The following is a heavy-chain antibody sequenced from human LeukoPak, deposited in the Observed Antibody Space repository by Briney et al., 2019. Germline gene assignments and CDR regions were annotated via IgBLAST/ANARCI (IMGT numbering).Heavy chain of an antibody. CDR1: GYTFTGYY. J-gene: IGHJ4*02. D-gene: IGHD4-17*01. V-gene: IGHV1-2*02. Sequence: ASVKVSCTASGYTFTGYYMHWVRQAPGQGLEWMGWINPNSGGTNYAQKFQGRVTMTRDTSISTAYMELSRLRSDDTAVYYCATDYGDYAAFDYWGQGTLVTVSS. CDR3: ATDYGDYAAFDY. CDR2: INPNSGGT.